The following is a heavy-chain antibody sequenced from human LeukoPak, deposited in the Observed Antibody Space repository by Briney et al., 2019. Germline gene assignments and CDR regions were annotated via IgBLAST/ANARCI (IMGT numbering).Heavy chain of an antibody. CDR1: GFTVSSNY. CDR2: IYSGGST. V-gene: IGHV3-66*01. J-gene: IGHJ4*02. Sequence: GGSLRLSCAASGFTVSSNYMSWVRQAPGKGLEWVSVIYSGGSTYYADSVKGRFTISRDNSKNTLYLQMNSPRAEDTAVYYGARVRPWDAYYFDYWGQGTLVTVSS. D-gene: IGHD1-26*01. CDR3: ARVRPWDAYYFDY.